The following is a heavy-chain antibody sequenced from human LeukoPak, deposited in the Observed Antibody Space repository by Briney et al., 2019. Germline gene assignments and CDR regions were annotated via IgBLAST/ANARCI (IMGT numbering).Heavy chain of an antibody. CDR2: IYPGDSDT. V-gene: IGHV5-51*01. J-gene: IGHJ4*02. CDR1: GYSFTSYW. CDR3: ASRNYDILTGYYYFDY. D-gene: IGHD3-9*01. Sequence: GESLKISCKGSGYSFTSYWIGWVRQMPGKGLEWMGIIYPGDSDTRYSPSFQGQVTISADKSISTACLQWSSLKASDTAMYYCASRNYDILTGYYYFDYWGQGTLVTVSS.